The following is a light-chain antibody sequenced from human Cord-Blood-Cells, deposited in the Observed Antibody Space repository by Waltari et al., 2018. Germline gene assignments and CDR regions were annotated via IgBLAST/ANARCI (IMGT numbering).Light chain of an antibody. CDR3: QQYYSTPYT. J-gene: IGKJ2*01. Sequence: IVLTQSPDSLAVSLGARATINCKSSQSVLYSSNNKNYLAWYQQKPGQPPKLLIYWASTRESGVPDRFSGSGSGTDFTLTISSLQAEDVAVYYCQQYYSTPYTFGQGTKLEIK. CDR1: QSVLYSSNNKNY. CDR2: WAS. V-gene: IGKV4-1*01.